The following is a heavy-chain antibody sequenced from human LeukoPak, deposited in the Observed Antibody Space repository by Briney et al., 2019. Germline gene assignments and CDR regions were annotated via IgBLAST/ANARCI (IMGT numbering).Heavy chain of an antibody. D-gene: IGHD3-22*01. V-gene: IGHV3-30*18. CDR1: GFTFSDYY. Sequence: GGSLRLSCAASGFTFSDYYMSWIRQAPGKGLEWVAVISYGGSNKYYADSVKGRFTISRDNSKNTLYLQMNSLRAEDTAVYYCAKVYDSSDYWGQGTLVTVSS. CDR2: ISYGGSNK. J-gene: IGHJ4*02. CDR3: AKVYDSSDY.